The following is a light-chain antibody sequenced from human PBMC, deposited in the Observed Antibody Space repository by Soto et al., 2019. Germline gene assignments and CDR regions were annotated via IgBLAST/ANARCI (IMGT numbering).Light chain of an antibody. J-gene: IGKJ4*01. CDR2: DAS. Sequence: EILLTQSPCTLSWSPRERATLSFRASQPVSRYLPWYQQKPAQAPRLLIYDASKRATGIPARFSGSGSGTEFTLTISSLQSEDFAVYYCQQYNNWPALTFGGGTKVDI. CDR3: QQYNNWPALT. CDR1: QPVSRY. V-gene: IGKV3D-15*01.